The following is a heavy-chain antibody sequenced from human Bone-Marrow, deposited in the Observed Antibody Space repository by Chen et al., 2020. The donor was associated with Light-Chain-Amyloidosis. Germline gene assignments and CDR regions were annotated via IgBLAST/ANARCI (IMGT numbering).Heavy chain of an antibody. CDR1: GVSITSGDYY. D-gene: IGHD3-3*01. CDR2: IYSSGST. Sequence: QVQLLESGPGLVKPSQTLSLTCTVSGVSITSGDYYLSWIRHSPGKGLEWIGYIYSSGSTYYNPSLKSRVTMSLDTSKNQFSLKLTSLTAADTAVYYCARDMGVALEGYYHGVDVWGQGTTVTVSS. CDR3: ARDMGVALEGYYHGVDV. J-gene: IGHJ6*02. V-gene: IGHV4-30-4*01.